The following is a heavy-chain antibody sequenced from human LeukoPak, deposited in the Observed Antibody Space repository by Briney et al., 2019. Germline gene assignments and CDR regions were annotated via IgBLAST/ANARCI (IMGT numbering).Heavy chain of an antibody. CDR3: ARGIAAAGTQWFDH. D-gene: IGHD6-13*01. CDR1: GFTFSDYY. Sequence: GGSLRLSCAASGFTFSDYYMSWIRQAPGKGLEGVSYISSSGSTIYYADSVKGRFTISRDNAKNSLYLQMNSLRAEDTAVYYCARGIAAAGTQWFDHWGQGTLVTVSS. J-gene: IGHJ5*02. CDR2: ISSSGSTI. V-gene: IGHV3-11*01.